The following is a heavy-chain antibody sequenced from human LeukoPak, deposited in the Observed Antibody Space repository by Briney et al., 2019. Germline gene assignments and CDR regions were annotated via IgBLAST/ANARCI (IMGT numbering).Heavy chain of an antibody. Sequence: ASVTVSCKASGYTFTGYYMHWVRQAPGQGLEWMGWINPNSGGTNYAQKFQGRVTMTRDTSISTAYMEMSSLRSDDTAVYYCARSSGWLPFDYWGQGALVTVSS. D-gene: IGHD6-19*01. J-gene: IGHJ4*02. CDR2: INPNSGGT. V-gene: IGHV1-2*02. CDR1: GYTFTGYY. CDR3: ARSSGWLPFDY.